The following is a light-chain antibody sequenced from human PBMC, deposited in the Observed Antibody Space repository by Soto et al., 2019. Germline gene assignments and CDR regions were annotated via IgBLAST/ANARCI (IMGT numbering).Light chain of an antibody. Sequence: DLQMTQSPSTLSASVGDRVTITCRASQSITTWLAWYQQKPGKAPKLLIYKATNLQSGVRSRFSGSGSGTEFSLTISSLQPDDFATYYCQRYNDYQYIFGQGTRLDIK. J-gene: IGKJ2*01. CDR1: QSITTW. CDR3: QRYNDYQYI. V-gene: IGKV1-5*03. CDR2: KAT.